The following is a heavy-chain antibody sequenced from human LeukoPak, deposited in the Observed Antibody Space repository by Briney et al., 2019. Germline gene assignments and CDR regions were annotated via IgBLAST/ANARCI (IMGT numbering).Heavy chain of an antibody. CDR1: GGTFSSYA. CDR2: IIPILGIA. J-gene: IGHJ3*02. CDR3: ARDRDNWNDGDAFDI. Sequence: ASVKVSCKASGGTFSSYAISWVRQAPGQGLEWMGRIIPILGIANYAQKFQGRVTITADKSTCTAYMELSSLRSEDTAVYYCARDRDNWNDGDAFDIWGQGTMVTVSS. V-gene: IGHV1-69*04. D-gene: IGHD1-1*01.